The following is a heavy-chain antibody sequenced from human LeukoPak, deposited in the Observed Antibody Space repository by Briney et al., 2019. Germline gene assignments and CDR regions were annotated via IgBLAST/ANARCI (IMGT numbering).Heavy chain of an antibody. V-gene: IGHV1-69*04. CDR2: IIPILGIA. Sequence: SVKVSCKASGGTFSNYAIGWVRQAPGQGLEWMGRIIPILGIANYAQKFQGRVTITADKSTSTAYMELSSLRSEDTAVYHCARDPTTGGYFDYWGQGTLVTVSS. CDR1: GGTFSNYA. J-gene: IGHJ4*02. D-gene: IGHD4-17*01. CDR3: ARDPTTGGYFDY.